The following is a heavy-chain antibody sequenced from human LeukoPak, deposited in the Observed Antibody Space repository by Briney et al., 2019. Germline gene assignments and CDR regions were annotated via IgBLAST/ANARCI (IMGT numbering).Heavy chain of an antibody. Sequence: PSETLSLTCTASGGSISSYYWSWIRQPAGKGLEWIGRIYTSGSTNYNPSLKSRVTMSVDTSKNQFSLKLSSVTAADTAVYYCARDPAPDYYDRSGYYFDYWGQGTLVAVSS. CDR1: GGSISSYY. J-gene: IGHJ4*02. D-gene: IGHD3-22*01. CDR2: IYTSGST. V-gene: IGHV4-4*07. CDR3: ARDPAPDYYDRSGYYFDY.